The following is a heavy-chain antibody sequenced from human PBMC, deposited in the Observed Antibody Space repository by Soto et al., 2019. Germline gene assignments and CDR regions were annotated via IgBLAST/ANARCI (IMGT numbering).Heavy chain of an antibody. CDR1: GGSVSSGSYY. CDR3: ARAPYGDYEDY. D-gene: IGHD4-17*01. Sequence: SETLSLTCTVSGGSVSSGSYYWSWIRQPPGKGLEWIGYIYYSGSTNYNPSLKSRVTISVDTSKNQFSLKLSSVTAADTAVYYCARAPYGDYEDYWGQGTLVTVSS. CDR2: IYYSGST. V-gene: IGHV4-61*01. J-gene: IGHJ4*02.